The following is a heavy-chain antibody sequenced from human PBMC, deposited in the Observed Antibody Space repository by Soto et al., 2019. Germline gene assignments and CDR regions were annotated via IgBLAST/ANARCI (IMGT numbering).Heavy chain of an antibody. CDR1: GYTFTGYY. CDR2: INPNSGGT. D-gene: IGHD1-1*01. V-gene: IGHV1-2*04. Sequence: ASVKVSCKASGYTFTGYYMHWVRQAPGQGLEWMGWINPNSGGTNYAQKFQGWVTMTRDTSISTAYMELSRLRSDDTAVYYCASGVGTGTKRFYYYYGMDVWGQGTTVTVSS. CDR3: ASGVGTGTKRFYYYYGMDV. J-gene: IGHJ6*02.